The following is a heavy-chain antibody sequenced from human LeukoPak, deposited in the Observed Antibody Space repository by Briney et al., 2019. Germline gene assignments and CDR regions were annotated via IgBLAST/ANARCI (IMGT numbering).Heavy chain of an antibody. CDR2: IYYSGST. CDR1: GGSISIYY. D-gene: IGHD1-14*01. CDR3: AREVGTTGWFDP. V-gene: IGHV4-59*01. Sequence: PSETLSLTCTVSGGSISIYYWSWIRQPPGKGLEWIGYIYYSGSTNYNPSLKSRVTISVDTSKNQFSLKLSSVTAADTAVYYCAREVGTTGWFDPWGQGTLVTVSS. J-gene: IGHJ5*02.